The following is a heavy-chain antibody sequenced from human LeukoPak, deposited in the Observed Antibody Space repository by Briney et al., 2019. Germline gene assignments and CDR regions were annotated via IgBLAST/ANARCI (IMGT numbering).Heavy chain of an antibody. J-gene: IGHJ6*02. CDR1: GGSVSSSSYY. V-gene: IGHV4-39*01. CDR2: IYYSGST. D-gene: IGHD3-22*01. Sequence: SETLSLTCTVSGGSVSSSSYYWGWIRQPPGKGLEWIGNIYYSGSTYYNPSLKSRVTISVDTSKNQFSLKLNSVTAADTAVYYCARGNYYDSSGYYHYYYYYGMDVWGQGTTVTVSS. CDR3: ARGNYYDSSGYYHYYYYYGMDV.